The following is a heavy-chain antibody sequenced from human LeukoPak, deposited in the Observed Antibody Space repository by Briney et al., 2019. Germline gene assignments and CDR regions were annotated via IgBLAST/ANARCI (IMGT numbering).Heavy chain of an antibody. CDR2: IYPDDSDT. CDR1: GYTFTNYW. J-gene: IGHJ4*02. D-gene: IGHD6-19*01. CDR3: ARPPQGSSGSKGFDY. Sequence: GESLKISCKGSGYTFTNYWIGWVRQMPGKGLGWMGIIYPDDSDTRYSPSFQGQVTISADKSISTVYLQWSSLKASDTAMYYCARPPQGSSGSKGFDYWGQGTLVTVSS. V-gene: IGHV5-51*01.